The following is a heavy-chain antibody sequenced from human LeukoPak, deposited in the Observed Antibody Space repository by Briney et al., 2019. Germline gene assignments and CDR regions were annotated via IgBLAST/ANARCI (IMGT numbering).Heavy chain of an antibody. V-gene: IGHV3-23*01. CDR3: ATSERSAPYYYYYGMDV. D-gene: IGHD1-1*01. J-gene: IGHJ6*02. CDR1: GFTFSSYA. CDR2: ISGSGGST. Sequence: GGSLRLSCAASGFTFSSYAMSWVRQAPGKGLEWVAAISGSGGSTYYADSVKGRFTISRDNSKNTLYLQMNSLRAEDTAVYYCATSERSAPYYYYYGMDVWGQGTTVTVSS.